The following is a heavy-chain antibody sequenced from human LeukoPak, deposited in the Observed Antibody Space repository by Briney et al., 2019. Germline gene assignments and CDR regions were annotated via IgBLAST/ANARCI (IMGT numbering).Heavy chain of an antibody. CDR2: MNPNSGNT. CDR1: GYTFTCYD. J-gene: IGHJ5*02. V-gene: IGHV1-8*01. D-gene: IGHD3-3*01. Sequence: ASVKVSCKASGYTFTCYDINWVRQATGQGLEWMGWMNPNSGNTGYAQKFQGRVTMTRDTSISTAYMELSRLRSDDTAVYYCARDGLPGVVIDVANWFDPWGQGTLVTVSS. CDR3: ARDGLPGVVIDVANWFDP.